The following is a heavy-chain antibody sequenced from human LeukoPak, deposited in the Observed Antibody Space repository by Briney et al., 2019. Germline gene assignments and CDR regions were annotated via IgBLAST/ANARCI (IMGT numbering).Heavy chain of an antibody. CDR3: ARAGYYFHY. V-gene: IGHV3-48*03. CDR1: GFTFSSYA. Sequence: PGGSLRLSCAASGFTFSSYAMSRVRQAPGKGLEWVSYISSSGSSIYYADSVKGRFAISRDNAKNSLYLQLNSLGAEDTAVYYCARAGYYFHYWGQGTLVTVSS. CDR2: ISSSGSSI. J-gene: IGHJ4*02.